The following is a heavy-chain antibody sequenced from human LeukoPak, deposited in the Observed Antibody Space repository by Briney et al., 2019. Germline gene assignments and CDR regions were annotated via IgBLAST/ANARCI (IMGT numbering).Heavy chain of an antibody. D-gene: IGHD2-2*01. V-gene: IGHV7-4-1*02. Sequence: GASVKVSRKASGYTFTSYAMNWVRQAPGQGLEWMGWINTNTGNPTYAQGFTGRFVFSLDTSVSTAYLQISSLKAEDTAVYYCARQLYCSSTSCFQHWGQGTLVTVSS. CDR3: ARQLYCSSTSCFQH. J-gene: IGHJ1*01. CDR2: INTNTGNP. CDR1: GYTFTSYA.